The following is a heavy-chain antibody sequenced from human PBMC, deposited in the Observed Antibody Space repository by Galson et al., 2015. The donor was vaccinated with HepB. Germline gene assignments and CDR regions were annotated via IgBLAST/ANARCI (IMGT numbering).Heavy chain of an antibody. V-gene: IGHV4-34*01. CDR3: ARKKAIRSSRYEGYFQH. J-gene: IGHJ1*01. Sequence: ETLSLTCAVYGGSSSGYYWRWIRQPPGKGLEWIGEINHSGSTNYNPSLKSRVTISVDTSKNQFSLKLSSVTAADTAVYYCARKKAIRSSRYEGYFQHWGQGTLVTVSS. D-gene: IGHD6-13*01. CDR1: GGSSSGYY. CDR2: INHSGST.